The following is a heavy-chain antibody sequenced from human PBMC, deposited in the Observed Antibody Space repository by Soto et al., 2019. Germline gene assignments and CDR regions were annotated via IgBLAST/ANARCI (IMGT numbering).Heavy chain of an antibody. D-gene: IGHD3-22*01. CDR3: ARGGFYYYDSSGYYWNGRDV. CDR2: MNPNSGNT. CDR1: GYTFTSYD. J-gene: IGHJ6*02. Sequence: ASVKVSCKASGYTFTSYDINWVRQATGQGLEWMGWMNPNSGNTGYAQKFQGRVTMTRNTSISTAYMELSCLRSEDTAVYYCARGGFYYYDSSGYYWNGRDVWGQGTTGTVS. V-gene: IGHV1-8*01.